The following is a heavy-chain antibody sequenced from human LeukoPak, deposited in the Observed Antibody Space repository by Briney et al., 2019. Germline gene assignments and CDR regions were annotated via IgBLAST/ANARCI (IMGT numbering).Heavy chain of an antibody. J-gene: IGHJ5*02. CDR2: IYTSGST. CDR1: GGSISSYY. Sequence: SETLSLTCTVSGGSISSYYWSWIRQPAGKGLEWIGRIYTSGSTNYNPSLKSRVTMSVDTSKNQFSLKLSSVTAEDTAVYYCARVGYSGSTTGIDPWGQGTLVTVSS. CDR3: ARVGYSGSTTGIDP. V-gene: IGHV4-4*07. D-gene: IGHD1-26*01.